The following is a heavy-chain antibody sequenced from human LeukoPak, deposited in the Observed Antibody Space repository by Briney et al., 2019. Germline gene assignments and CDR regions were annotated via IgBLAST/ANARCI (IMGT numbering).Heavy chain of an antibody. Sequence: PGGSLRLSCAASGFTFDDYAMHWVRQAPGRGLEWVSLISWDGGSTYYADSVKGRFTISRDNSKNSLYLQMNSLRAEDTAVYYCARVGTTGTTGSAFDIWGQGTMVTVSS. D-gene: IGHD1-1*01. CDR2: ISWDGGST. V-gene: IGHV3-43D*03. CDR3: ARVGTTGTTGSAFDI. J-gene: IGHJ3*02. CDR1: GFTFDDYA.